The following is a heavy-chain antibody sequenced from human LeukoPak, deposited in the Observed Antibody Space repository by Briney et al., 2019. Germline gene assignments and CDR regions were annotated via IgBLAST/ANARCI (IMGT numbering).Heavy chain of an antibody. V-gene: IGHV4-59*06. CDR2: FHGSGSN. D-gene: IGHD1-26*01. Sequence: SETLSLTCTVSGGSISSYYWSWIRQPPGEGLEWIGHFHGSGSNFYNPSLKSRLTISVDTSMNQLSLTLSSVTAADTAVYYCARFGGNAHFWGQGILVTVSP. J-gene: IGHJ4*02. CDR3: ARFGGNAHF. CDR1: GGSISSYY.